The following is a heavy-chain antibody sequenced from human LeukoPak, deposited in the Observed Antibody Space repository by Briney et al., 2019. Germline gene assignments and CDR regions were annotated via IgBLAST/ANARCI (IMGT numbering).Heavy chain of an antibody. CDR1: GFTFCSYA. J-gene: IGHJ4*02. CDR2: ISGSGGST. CDR3: AAGIAVAGKV. Sequence: GSLRLSCAASGFTFCSYAMSWGRQAPGKGLGWVSGISGSGGSTYYADSVKGRFTISRDNSKNTLYLQMNSLRAEDTAVYYCAAGIAVAGKVWGQGTLVTVSS. V-gene: IGHV3-23*01. D-gene: IGHD6-19*01.